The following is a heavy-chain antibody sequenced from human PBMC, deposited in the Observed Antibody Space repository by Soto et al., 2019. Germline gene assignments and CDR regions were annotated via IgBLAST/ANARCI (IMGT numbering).Heavy chain of an antibody. CDR3: ARDREQWVVGYYFDY. Sequence: QVPLVESGGGVVQPGRSLRLSCAASGFTFNRYGMHWVRQAPGKGLEWVAVIWYDGSNIYYADSVKGRFTISRDNSKDTLDLQMNSLRAEDTAVYYCARDREQWVVGYYFDYWGQGTLVTVSS. V-gene: IGHV3-33*01. J-gene: IGHJ4*02. CDR1: GFTFNRYG. CDR2: IWYDGSNI. D-gene: IGHD6-19*01.